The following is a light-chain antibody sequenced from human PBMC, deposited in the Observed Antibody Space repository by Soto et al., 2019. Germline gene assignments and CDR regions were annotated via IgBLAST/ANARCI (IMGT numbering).Light chain of an antibody. Sequence: IVLTQSPGTLSLSPGETATLSCRASQAVDTKFLAWYQQKAGQAPRLVMFGASGRATGVPARFSGGVSGTDFSLTISRLEPEDFAVYYCQLYGISVPVTFGQGTRLGL. J-gene: IGKJ5*01. CDR1: QAVDTKF. V-gene: IGKV3-20*01. CDR3: QLYGISVPVT. CDR2: GAS.